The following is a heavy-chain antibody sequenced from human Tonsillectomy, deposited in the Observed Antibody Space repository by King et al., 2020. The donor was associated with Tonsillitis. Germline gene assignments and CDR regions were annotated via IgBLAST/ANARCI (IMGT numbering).Heavy chain of an antibody. Sequence: QLQESGPGLVKPSETLSLTCTVSGGSISSSSYYWGWIRQPPGKGLEWIGSINYSGNTYYSPSLKSRVTISVDTSKNQFSLRVSSVTAADTAVYYCAGGATGPVTGTDYWGQGTLVIVSS. CDR2: INYSGNT. J-gene: IGHJ4*02. CDR3: AGGATGPVTGTDY. D-gene: IGHD6-19*01. V-gene: IGHV4-39*07. CDR1: GGSISSSSYY.